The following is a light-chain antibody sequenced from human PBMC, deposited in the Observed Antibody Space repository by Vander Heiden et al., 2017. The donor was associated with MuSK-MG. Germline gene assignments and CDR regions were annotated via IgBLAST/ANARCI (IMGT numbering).Light chain of an antibody. Sequence: QTVVTQEPSLTVSPGGTVTLTCAFSTGAVTSDYHPNWFQQKPGQAPRALIYSTNNKPAGTPARFSGSLRGGKAALTLAGGQPEDEAEYYCLLFYGGVHVFGTGTKVTVL. CDR1: TGAVTSDYH. CDR2: STN. J-gene: IGLJ1*01. CDR3: LLFYGGVHV. V-gene: IGLV7-43*01.